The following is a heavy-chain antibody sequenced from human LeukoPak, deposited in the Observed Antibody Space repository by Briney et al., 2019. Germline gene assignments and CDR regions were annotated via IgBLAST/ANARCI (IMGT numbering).Heavy chain of an antibody. CDR1: GFTFSSYG. V-gene: IGHV3-33*01. Sequence: PGRSLRLSCAASGFTFSSYGMHWVRQAPGKGLEGVAVIWYDGSNKYYADSVKGRFTISRDNSKNTLYLQMNSLRAEDTAVYYCARDYYDSSGYMDYWGQGTLVTVSS. CDR3: ARDYYDSSGYMDY. CDR2: IWYDGSNK. J-gene: IGHJ4*02. D-gene: IGHD3-22*01.